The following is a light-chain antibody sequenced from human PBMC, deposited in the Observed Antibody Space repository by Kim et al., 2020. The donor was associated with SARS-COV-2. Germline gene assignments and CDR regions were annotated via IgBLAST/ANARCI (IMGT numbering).Light chain of an antibody. J-gene: IGLJ3*02. CDR3: NSRDSSGNHWV. CDR2: GKN. V-gene: IGLV3-19*01. Sequence: AWGQTVRITCQGDSLRSYYASWYQQKPGQAPVLVIYGKNNRPSGIPDRFSGSSSGNTASLTITGAQAEDDADYYCNSRDSSGNHWVFGGGTQLTVL. CDR1: SLRSYY.